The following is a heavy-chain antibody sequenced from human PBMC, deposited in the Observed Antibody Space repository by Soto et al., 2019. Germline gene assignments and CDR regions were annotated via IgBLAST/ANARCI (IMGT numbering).Heavy chain of an antibody. CDR2: ISGSGGST. CDR3: AKERTQGLYYYDSSGYSTDAFDI. Sequence: EVQLLESGGGLVQPGGSLRLSCAASGFTFSSYAMSWVRQAPGKGLEWVSAISGSGGSTYYADSVKGRFTISRDNSKNTLYLQMNSLRAEDTAVYYCAKERTQGLYYYDSSGYSTDAFDIWGQGTMVTVSS. D-gene: IGHD3-22*01. CDR1: GFTFSSYA. J-gene: IGHJ3*02. V-gene: IGHV3-23*01.